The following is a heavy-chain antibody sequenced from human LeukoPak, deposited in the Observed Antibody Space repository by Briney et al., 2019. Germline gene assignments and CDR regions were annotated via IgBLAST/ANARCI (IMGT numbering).Heavy chain of an antibody. V-gene: IGHV1-18*01. Sequence: ASVKVSCKASGYTFTSYGISWVRQAPGQGLEWMGLISAYNGNTNYAQKLQGRVTMTTDTSTSTAYMELRSLRSDDTAVYYCARLSFSGSSGYYDLGDYWGQGTLVTVSS. D-gene: IGHD3-22*01. CDR3: ARLSFSGSSGYYDLGDY. CDR1: GYTFTSYG. J-gene: IGHJ4*02. CDR2: ISAYNGNT.